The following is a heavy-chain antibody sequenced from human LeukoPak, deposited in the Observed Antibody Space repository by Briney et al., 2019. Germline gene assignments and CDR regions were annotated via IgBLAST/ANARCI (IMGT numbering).Heavy chain of an antibody. CDR3: ARSSTTTHSSSWYFGFDY. Sequence: ASVKVSCKASGYTFTSYGISWVRQAPGQGLEWMGWISAYNGNTNYAQKLQGRVTMTTDTSTSTAYMELRSLRSDDTAVYYCARSSTTTHSSSWYFGFDYWGQGTLVTVSS. J-gene: IGHJ4*02. CDR1: GYTFTSYG. D-gene: IGHD6-13*01. CDR2: ISAYNGNT. V-gene: IGHV1-18*01.